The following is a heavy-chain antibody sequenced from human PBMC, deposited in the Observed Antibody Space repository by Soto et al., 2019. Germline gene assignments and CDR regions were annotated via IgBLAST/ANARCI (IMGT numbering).Heavy chain of an antibody. D-gene: IGHD5-18*01. CDR1: GFTFSSYA. V-gene: IGHV3-30-3*01. CDR2: ISYDGSNK. J-gene: IGHJ4*02. Sequence: QVQLVESGGGVVQPGRSLRLSCAASGFTFSSYAMHWVRQAPGKGLEWVAVISYDGSNKYYADSVKGRFTISRDNSKNTLYLQMNSLRAEDTAVYYCARVRIQLWFNDATDYWGQGTLVTVSS. CDR3: ARVRIQLWFNDATDY.